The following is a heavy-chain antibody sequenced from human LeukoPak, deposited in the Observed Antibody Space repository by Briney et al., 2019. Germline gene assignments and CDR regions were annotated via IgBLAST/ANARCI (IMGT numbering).Heavy chain of an antibody. CDR1: GFTFDDYG. Sequence: GGSLSLSCAASGFTFDDYGMSCVRQAPGKGLEWVSGINWSGGRTGYADSVKGRFTISRDNAKNSLYLQMNSLRAEDTALYYCARDLASSDVWGKGTTVTVSS. V-gene: IGHV3-20*04. CDR2: INWSGGRT. D-gene: IGHD3-16*01. CDR3: ARDLASSDV. J-gene: IGHJ6*04.